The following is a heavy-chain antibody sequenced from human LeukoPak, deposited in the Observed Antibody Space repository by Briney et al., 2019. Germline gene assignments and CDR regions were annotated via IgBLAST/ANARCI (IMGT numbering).Heavy chain of an antibody. CDR2: ISDTT. V-gene: IGHV3-23*01. CDR1: GFTFSNFA. J-gene: IGHJ6*02. Sequence: GGSLRLSCAASGFTFSNFAMSWVRQAPGKGLEWVSAISDTTYYADSVKGRFTISRDNSKNTLYLQMNSLRAEDTAVYYCAKGSRDGLDVWGQGTTVTVSS. CDR3: AKGSRDGLDV.